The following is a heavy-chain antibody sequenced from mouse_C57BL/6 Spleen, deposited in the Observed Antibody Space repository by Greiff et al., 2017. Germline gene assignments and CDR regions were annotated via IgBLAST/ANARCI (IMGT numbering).Heavy chain of an antibody. CDR2: IYPSDSET. J-gene: IGHJ2*01. V-gene: IGHV1-61*01. CDR3: ARRGGPYYFDY. CDR1: GYTFTSYW. Sequence: VQLQQPGAELVRPGSSVKLSCKASGYTFTSYWLDWVKQRPGQGLEWIGNIYPSDSETHYNQKFKDKATLTVDKSSSTAYMQLSSLTSEDSAVYYCARRGGPYYFDYWGQGTTLTVSS.